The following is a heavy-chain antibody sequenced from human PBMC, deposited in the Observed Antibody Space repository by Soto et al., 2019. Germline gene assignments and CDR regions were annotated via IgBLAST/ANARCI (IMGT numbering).Heavy chain of an antibody. D-gene: IGHD5-12*01. CDR2: VHFSGGT. CDR3: ARDNMATFDYHYYGMDV. J-gene: IGHJ6*02. V-gene: IGHV4-59*01. Sequence: WIRQAPGKGLEWIGYVHFSGGTNYNPSLESRVTISIDTSRDQFSLKLTSLTAADTAVYFCARDNMATFDYHYYGMDVWGQGTTVTVSS.